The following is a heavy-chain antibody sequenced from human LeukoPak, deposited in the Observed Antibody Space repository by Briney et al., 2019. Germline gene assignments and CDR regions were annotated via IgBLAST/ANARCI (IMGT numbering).Heavy chain of an antibody. CDR1: GGSFSGYY. CDR3: ARRRRIVGATPGAFDI. D-gene: IGHD1-26*01. Sequence: SETLSLTCAVYGGSFSGYYWSWIRQPPGKGLEWVGEINHSGSTNYNPSLKSRVTISVDTSKNQFSLKLSSVTAADTAVYYCARRRRIVGATPGAFDIWGQGTMVTVSS. V-gene: IGHV4-34*01. J-gene: IGHJ3*02. CDR2: INHSGST.